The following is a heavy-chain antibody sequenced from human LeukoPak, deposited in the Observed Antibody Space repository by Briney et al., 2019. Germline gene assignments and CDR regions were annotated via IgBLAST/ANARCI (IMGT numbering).Heavy chain of an antibody. J-gene: IGHJ3*02. Sequence: GGSLRLSCAASGFTFSSYAMSWVRQAPGKGLECISGFSGSGGSTYYADSVKGRFTISRDNSKNTLYLQMNSLRAEDTAVYYCARAYSSSSVDAFDIWGQGTMVTVSS. CDR1: GFTFSSYA. CDR2: FSGSGGST. V-gene: IGHV3-23*01. CDR3: ARAYSSSSVDAFDI. D-gene: IGHD6-6*01.